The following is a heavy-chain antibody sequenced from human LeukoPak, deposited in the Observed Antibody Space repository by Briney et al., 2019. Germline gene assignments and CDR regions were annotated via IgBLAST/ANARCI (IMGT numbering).Heavy chain of an antibody. CDR2: ISSSSSYT. CDR3: VRSVVVPAAMSWYYYGMDV. V-gene: IGHV3-11*03. CDR1: GFTFSDYY. J-gene: IGHJ6*02. Sequence: GGSLRLSCAASGFTFSDYYMSWIRQAPGKGLEWVSYISSSSSYTNYADSVKGRFTISRDNAKNSLYLRMNSLRAEDTAVYYCVRSVVVPAAMSWYYYGMDVWGQGTTVTVSS. D-gene: IGHD2-2*01.